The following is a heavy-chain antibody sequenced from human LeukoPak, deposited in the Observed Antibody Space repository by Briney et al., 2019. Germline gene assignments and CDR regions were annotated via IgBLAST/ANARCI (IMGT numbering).Heavy chain of an antibody. D-gene: IGHD3-3*01. Sequence: GGSLRLSCAASGFTFSSYEMNWVRQAPGKGLEWVSYISSSGTTIYYAGSVKGRFTISRDNAKNSLYLQMNSLRAEDTAVYYCARGYYDFWSAYPNWGQGTLVTVSS. V-gene: IGHV3-48*03. J-gene: IGHJ4*02. CDR2: ISSSGTTI. CDR3: ARGYYDFWSAYPN. CDR1: GFTFSSYE.